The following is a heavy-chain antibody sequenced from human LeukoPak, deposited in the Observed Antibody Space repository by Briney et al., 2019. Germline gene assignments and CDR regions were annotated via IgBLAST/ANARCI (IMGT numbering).Heavy chain of an antibody. V-gene: IGHV4-59*01. CDR1: GGSISSYY. CDR3: VRGLMVRGVSLDY. Sequence: PSETLSLTCTVSGGSISSYYWSWIRQPPGKGLKWIGYIYYSGSTNYNPSLKSRVTISVDTSKNQFSLKLSSVTAADTAVYYCVRGLMVRGVSLDYWGQGTLVTVSS. J-gene: IGHJ4*02. D-gene: IGHD3-10*01. CDR2: IYYSGST.